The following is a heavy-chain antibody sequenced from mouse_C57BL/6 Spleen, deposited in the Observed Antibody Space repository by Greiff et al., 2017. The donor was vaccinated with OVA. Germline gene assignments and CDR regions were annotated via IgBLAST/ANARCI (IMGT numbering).Heavy chain of an antibody. CDR2: ISDGGSYT. Sequence: EVKLMESGGGLVKPGGSLKLSCAASGFTFSSYAMSWVRQTPEKRLEWVATISDGGSYTYYPDNVKGRFTISRDNAKNNLYLQMSHLKSEDTAMYYCARERGKTGTYGRWDFDVWGTGTTVTVSS. CDR3: ARERGKTGTYGRWDFDV. D-gene: IGHD4-1*01. J-gene: IGHJ1*03. CDR1: GFTFSSYA. V-gene: IGHV5-4*01.